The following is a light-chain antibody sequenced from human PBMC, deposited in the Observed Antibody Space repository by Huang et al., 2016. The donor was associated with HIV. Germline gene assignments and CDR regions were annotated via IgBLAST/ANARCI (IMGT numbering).Light chain of an antibody. CDR2: AAS. Sequence: DIQMTQSPSSLSASVGDIVTFTCRASQDIASSLAWYQQIPGKAPKFLLYAASRLQSGVPSRFSGSGSATDYTLTISSLQPEDFGTYYCQQYYSHRWTFGQGTKVE. J-gene: IGKJ1*01. V-gene: IGKV1-NL1*01. CDR1: QDIASS. CDR3: QQYYSHRWT.